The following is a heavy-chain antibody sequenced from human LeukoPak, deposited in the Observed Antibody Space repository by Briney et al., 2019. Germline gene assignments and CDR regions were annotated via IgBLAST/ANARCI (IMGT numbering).Heavy chain of an antibody. Sequence: GGSLRLSCTASGFTFSSYAMSWVRQAPGKGLEWVAVISYDGSNKYYADSVKGRFTISRDNSKNTLYLQMNSLRAEDTAVYYCARGPYSSAEYFQHWGQGTLVTVSS. D-gene: IGHD6-19*01. CDR3: ARGPYSSAEYFQH. J-gene: IGHJ1*01. V-gene: IGHV3-30-3*01. CDR2: ISYDGSNK. CDR1: GFTFSSYA.